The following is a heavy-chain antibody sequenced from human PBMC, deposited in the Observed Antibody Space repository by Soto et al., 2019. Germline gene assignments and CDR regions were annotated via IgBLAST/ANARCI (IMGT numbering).Heavy chain of an antibody. CDR3: AKGERKGQHDYSNPWYYYNGMDV. V-gene: IGHV3-23*01. CDR2: ISGSGGST. Sequence: EVLLLESGGGLVQPGGSLRLSCAASGFTFTSFALSWVRQAPGKGLEWVSAISGSGGSTFYADSAKGRFTISRDNSKNTLYLQMNSLRADDTAVYYCAKGERKGQHDYSNPWYYYNGMDVWGQGTTVTVSS. J-gene: IGHJ6*02. CDR1: GFTFTSFA. D-gene: IGHD4-4*01.